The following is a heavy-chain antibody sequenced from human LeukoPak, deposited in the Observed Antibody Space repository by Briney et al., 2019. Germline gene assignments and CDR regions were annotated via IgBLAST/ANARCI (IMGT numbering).Heavy chain of an antibody. CDR1: GFTFNSYA. D-gene: IGHD7-27*01. Sequence: GGSLRLSCAPSGFTFNSYALSWVRQAPGKGLEWVSTIGGGGENTYYADSVKGRFTISRDNSRNTLYLQMKSLRAEDTAVYFCAKVLTGSQDYWGQGTLVTVSS. V-gene: IGHV3-23*01. J-gene: IGHJ4*02. CDR3: AKVLTGSQDY. CDR2: IGGGGENT.